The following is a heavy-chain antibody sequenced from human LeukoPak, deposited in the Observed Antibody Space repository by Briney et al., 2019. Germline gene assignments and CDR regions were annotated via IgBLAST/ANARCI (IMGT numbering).Heavy chain of an antibody. CDR1: GYTFTSYD. CDR3: ARAGLTGSKVAFDV. V-gene: IGHV7-4-1*02. Sequence: ASVKVSCKASGYTFTSYDINWVRQAPGQGLEWMGWINTDTGNPTYAQGFTGHYVFSLDTSVSTAYLQIISLKAEDTAVYYCARAGLTGSKVAFDVWGQGTMVTVSS. D-gene: IGHD1-20*01. CDR2: INTDTGNP. J-gene: IGHJ3*01.